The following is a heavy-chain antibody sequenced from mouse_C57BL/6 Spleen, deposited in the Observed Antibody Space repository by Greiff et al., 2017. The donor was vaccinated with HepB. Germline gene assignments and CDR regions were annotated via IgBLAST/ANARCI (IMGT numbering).Heavy chain of an antibody. CDR1: GYTFTSYW. CDR3: ARYYYAMDY. CDR2: IYPSDSET. Sequence: QVQLQQPGAELVRPGSSVKLSCKASGYTFTSYWMDWVKQRPGQGLEWIGNIYPSDSETHYTQKFKDKATLTVDKSSSTAYMQLSSLTSEDSAVYYCARYYYAMDYWGQGTSVTVSS. V-gene: IGHV1-61*01. J-gene: IGHJ4*01.